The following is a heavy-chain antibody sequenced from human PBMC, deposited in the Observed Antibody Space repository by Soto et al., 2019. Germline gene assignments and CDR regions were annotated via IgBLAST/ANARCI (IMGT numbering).Heavy chain of an antibody. CDR2: IWYDGSNK. CDR3: ARDIATEGYYYGMDV. Sequence: GGSLRLSCAASGFTFSSYGMHWVRQAPGKGLEWVAVIWYDGSNKYYADSVKGRFTISRDNSKNTLYLQMNSLRAEDTAVYYCARDIATEGYYYGMDVWGQGTTVTVSS. V-gene: IGHV3-33*01. CDR1: GFTFSSYG. D-gene: IGHD1-26*01. J-gene: IGHJ6*02.